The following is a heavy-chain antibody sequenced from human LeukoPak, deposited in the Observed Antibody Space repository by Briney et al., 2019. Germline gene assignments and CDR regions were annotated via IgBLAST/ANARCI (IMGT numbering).Heavy chain of an antibody. V-gene: IGHV4-39*07. CDR3: ARSGGWQYNWFDP. D-gene: IGHD6-19*01. CDR2: IYYSGST. CDR1: GGSISSSSYY. Sequence: SETLSLTCTVSGGSISSSSYYWGWIRQPPGKGLEWIGSIYYSGSTYYNPSLKSRVTISVDKSKNQFSLKLSSVTAADTAVYYCARSGGWQYNWFDPWGQGTLVTVSS. J-gene: IGHJ5*02.